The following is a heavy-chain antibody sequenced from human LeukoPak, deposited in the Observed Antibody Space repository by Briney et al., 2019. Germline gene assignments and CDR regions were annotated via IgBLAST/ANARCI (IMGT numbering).Heavy chain of an antibody. CDR3: ARTVRGVIIFDY. V-gene: IGHV3-9*01. J-gene: IGHJ4*02. D-gene: IGHD3-10*01. CDR1: GFTFDDYA. CDR2: ISWNSGSI. Sequence: GGSLRLSCAASGFTFDDYAMHWVRQAPGKGLEWVSGISWNSGSIGYADSVKGRFTISRDNAKNSLYLQMNSLRAEDTAVYYCARTVRGVIIFDYWGQGTLVTVSS.